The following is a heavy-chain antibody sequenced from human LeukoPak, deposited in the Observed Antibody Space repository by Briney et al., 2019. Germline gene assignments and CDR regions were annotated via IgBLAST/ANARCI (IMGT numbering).Heavy chain of an antibody. J-gene: IGHJ1*01. D-gene: IGHD3-22*01. V-gene: IGHV3-23*01. Sequence: GGSLRLSCAASGFTFGSYGMSWVRQAPGKGLEWVSFITPNADRTSYADSVEGRFTISRDNPRNTLYMQMNSLRDEDTALYYCAIMHGYYDGSGYWVEWGQGTLVTVSS. CDR2: ITPNADRT. CDR3: AIMHGYYDGSGYWVE. CDR1: GFTFGSYG.